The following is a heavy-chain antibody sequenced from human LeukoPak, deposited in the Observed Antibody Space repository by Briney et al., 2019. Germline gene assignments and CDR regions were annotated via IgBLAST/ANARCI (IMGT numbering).Heavy chain of an antibody. J-gene: IGHJ4*02. D-gene: IGHD3-10*01. V-gene: IGHV4-4*07. CDR1: GGSVNSYY. CDR2: FYTSGST. Sequence: PPETLSLTCSVSGGSVNSYYWSWIRQPAEKGLEWIGRFYTSGSTDYNPSLKSRLTMSVDTSKNQFSLNLSSVTAADTAVYYCARDSRDPSLWFGELLSPLDCWGQGTLVTVSS. CDR3: ARDSRDPSLWFGELLSPLDC.